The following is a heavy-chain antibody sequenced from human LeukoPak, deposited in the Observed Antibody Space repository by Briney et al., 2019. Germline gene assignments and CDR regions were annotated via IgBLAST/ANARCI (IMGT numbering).Heavy chain of an antibody. CDR2: ISGSGGST. D-gene: IGHD3-10*01. CDR3: AKDALYSSRSYYLS. CDR1: GGSISSNSAY. J-gene: IGHJ5*02. Sequence: QTSETQSLTCTVSGGSISSNSAYWGWVRQAPGKGLEWVSSISGSGGSTFYAESVKGRFTISRDNSKNTLYLQMNSLRAEDTAVYYCAKDALYSSRSYYLSWGQGTLVTVSS. V-gene: IGHV3-23*01.